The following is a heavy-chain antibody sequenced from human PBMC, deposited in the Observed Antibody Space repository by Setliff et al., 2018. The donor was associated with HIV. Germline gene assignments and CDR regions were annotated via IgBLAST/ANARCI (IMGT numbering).Heavy chain of an antibody. CDR2: MRSNANPETT. Sequence: GESPKISCSASGFRIGDYAITWVRQAPGKGLEWVGFMRSNANPETTEYAAAVKGRFTISRDDSKDIVYLQMNNLKVDDTAMYFCARELDHDLLTGYYRYWGPGTLVTVSS. CDR1: GFRIGDYA. J-gene: IGHJ4*02. CDR3: ARELDHDLLTGYYRY. V-gene: IGHV3-49*04. D-gene: IGHD3-9*01.